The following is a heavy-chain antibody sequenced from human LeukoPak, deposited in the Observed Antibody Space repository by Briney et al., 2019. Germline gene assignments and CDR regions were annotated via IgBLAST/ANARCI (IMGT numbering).Heavy chain of an antibody. Sequence: GGSLRLSCSASGFTFSSYWMHWVRQAPGKGLVWVSRINSDGSSTSYADSVKGRFTISRDNAKNTLYLQMNSLRAEDTAVYYCARDQEWELENWFDPWGQGTLVTVSS. D-gene: IGHD1-26*01. J-gene: IGHJ5*02. CDR2: INSDGSST. CDR3: ARDQEWELENWFDP. V-gene: IGHV3-74*01. CDR1: GFTFSSYW.